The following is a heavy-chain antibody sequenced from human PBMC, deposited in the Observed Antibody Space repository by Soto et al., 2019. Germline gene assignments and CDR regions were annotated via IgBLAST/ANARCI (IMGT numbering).Heavy chain of an antibody. V-gene: IGHV4-34*01. CDR1: GGSFSGYY. Sequence: SETLSLTCAFYGGSFSGYYWSWIRQPPGKGLERIGEINHSGSTNYNPSLKSRVTISVDTSKNQFSLKLSSVTAADTAVYYCAKTAGGYYYGMDVWGQGTTVTV. CDR3: AKTAGGYYYGMDV. CDR2: INHSGST. D-gene: IGHD3-10*01. J-gene: IGHJ6*02.